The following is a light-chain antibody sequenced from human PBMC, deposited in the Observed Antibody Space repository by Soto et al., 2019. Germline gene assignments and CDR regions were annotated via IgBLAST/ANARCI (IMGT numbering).Light chain of an antibody. V-gene: IGKV1-5*03. CDR1: HSISNW. Sequence: DIQMTQSPATLSASVGDRVTITCRASHSISNWLAWYQQKPGKAPNLLIYKASSLQSGVPSRFSGSGSGTDFTLTISGLQPDDFAIYYCQQNNSYPLTFGGGTKV. CDR3: QQNNSYPLT. CDR2: KAS. J-gene: IGKJ4*01.